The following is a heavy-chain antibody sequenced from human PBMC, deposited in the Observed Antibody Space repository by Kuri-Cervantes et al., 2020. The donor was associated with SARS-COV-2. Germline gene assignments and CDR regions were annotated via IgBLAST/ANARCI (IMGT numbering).Heavy chain of an antibody. Sequence: GESRKSSCTASGFTFGDYAMGWVRQAPGKGLEWVGFIRSKAYGGTTEYAASVKGRFTISRDDSKSIAYLQMNSLKTEDTAVYYCTRENFWSGYFDYWGQGTLVTVSS. V-gene: IGHV3-49*04. CDR1: GFTFGDYA. CDR3: TRENFWSGYFDY. J-gene: IGHJ4*02. D-gene: IGHD3-3*01. CDR2: IRSKAYGGTT.